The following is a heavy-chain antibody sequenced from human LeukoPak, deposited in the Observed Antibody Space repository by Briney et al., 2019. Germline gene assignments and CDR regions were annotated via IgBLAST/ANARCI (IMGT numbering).Heavy chain of an antibody. CDR1: GGSISSYY. CDR2: IYYSGST. D-gene: IGHD5-18*01. V-gene: IGHV4-59*08. J-gene: IGHJ4*02. Sequence: SETLSLTCTVSGGSISSYYWSWIRQPPGKGLEWIGYIYYSGSTNYNPSLKSRVTISVDTSKNQFSLKLSSVTAADTAVYYCARHQFPRDTAMAHFDYWGQRTLVTVSS. CDR3: ARHQFPRDTAMAHFDY.